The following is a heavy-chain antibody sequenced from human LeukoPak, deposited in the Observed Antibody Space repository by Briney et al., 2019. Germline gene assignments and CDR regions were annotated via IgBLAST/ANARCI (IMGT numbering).Heavy chain of an antibody. CDR1: GGSFSGYY. Sequence: PSETLSLTCAVYGGSFSGYYWSWIRQPPGKGLEWIGEINHSGSTNYNPSLKSRVTISVDTSKNQFSLKLSSVTAAGTAVYYCARVGYCSSTSCYKNTNFDYWGQGTLVTVSS. D-gene: IGHD2-2*02. CDR3: ARVGYCSSTSCYKNTNFDY. J-gene: IGHJ4*02. CDR2: INHSGST. V-gene: IGHV4-34*01.